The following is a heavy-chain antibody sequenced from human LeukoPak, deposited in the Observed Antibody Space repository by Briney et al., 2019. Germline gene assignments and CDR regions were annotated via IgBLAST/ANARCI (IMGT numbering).Heavy chain of an antibody. D-gene: IGHD6-6*01. CDR1: GFTFSSYA. V-gene: IGHV3-23*01. Sequence: GGSLRLSCAASGFTFSSYATTWVRQAPGKGLEWVSAFSGSGGSTFYADSVKGRFTISRDNSKNTLYLQMNSLRAEDTAVYYCAKSGLARFDYWGQGTLVAVSS. CDR3: AKSGLARFDY. CDR2: FSGSGGST. J-gene: IGHJ4*02.